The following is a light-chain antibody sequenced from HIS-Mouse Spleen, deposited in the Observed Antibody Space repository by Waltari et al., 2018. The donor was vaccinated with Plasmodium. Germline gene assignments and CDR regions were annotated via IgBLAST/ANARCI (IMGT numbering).Light chain of an antibody. V-gene: IGKV1-27*01. CDR3: QKYNSAPWT. CDR1: QGISNY. Sequence: DIQMTQSPSSLSASVGDRVTITCRASQGISNYLAWYQQKPGKVPKLLIYAASTLQSGVPSRFSGSGSGTDFTLTISSLQPEDGATYYCQKYNSAPWTFVQGTKVEIK. J-gene: IGKJ1*01. CDR2: AAS.